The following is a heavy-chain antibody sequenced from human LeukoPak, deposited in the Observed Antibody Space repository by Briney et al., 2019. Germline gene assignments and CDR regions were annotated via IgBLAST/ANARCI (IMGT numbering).Heavy chain of an antibody. CDR2: ISSSSSTI. J-gene: IGHJ4*02. Sequence: GGSLRLSFAASGFTFSSYSMNWVGQPPGKGLEWVSYISSSSSTIYYADSVKGRFTISRDNAKNSLYLQMNSLRAEDTAVYYCARRFIAAAFFDHWGQGTLVAVSS. D-gene: IGHD6-13*01. CDR1: GFTFSSYS. CDR3: ARRFIAAAFFDH. V-gene: IGHV3-48*04.